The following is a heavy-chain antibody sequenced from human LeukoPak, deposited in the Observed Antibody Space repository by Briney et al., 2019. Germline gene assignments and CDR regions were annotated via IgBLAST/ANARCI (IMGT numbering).Heavy chain of an antibody. D-gene: IGHD6-19*01. Sequence: GGSLRLSFVASGFSFSTYWINWVRQAPGEGLEWVAHIKHDGSQKYYVDSVKGRFTISRDNAKNSLYLQMNSLRAEDTAVYYCARDQGRSSGLRFDPWGQGTLVTVSS. V-gene: IGHV3-7*01. CDR2: IKHDGSQK. CDR3: ARDQGRSSGLRFDP. J-gene: IGHJ5*02. CDR1: GFSFSTYW.